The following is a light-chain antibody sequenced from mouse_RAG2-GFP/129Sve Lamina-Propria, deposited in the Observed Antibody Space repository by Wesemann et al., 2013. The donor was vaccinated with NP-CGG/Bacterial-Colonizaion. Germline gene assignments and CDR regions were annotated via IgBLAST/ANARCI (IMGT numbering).Light chain of an antibody. CDR2: SAS. V-gene: IGKV6-13*01. CDR1: QNVGTA. CDR3: QQYNSYPLT. Sequence: DIVMTQSKFMSTTVGDRVSITCKASQNVGTAVAWYQQKPGQSPKLLIYSASNRYTGVPDRFTGSGSGTDFTLTISNVQSEDLAEYFCQQYNSYPLTFGAGTKAGAET. J-gene: IGKJ5*01.